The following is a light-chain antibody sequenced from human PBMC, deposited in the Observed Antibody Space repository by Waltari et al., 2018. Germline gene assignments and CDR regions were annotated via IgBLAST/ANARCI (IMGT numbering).Light chain of an antibody. CDR2: SAS. Sequence: SCMASQSINNYLAWYQQKPGQAPRLLIYSASNRATGIPARFSGSGSGTDFFLTISSLDPEDFAVYYCQQRSSWPRTFGQGTRVEIK. V-gene: IGKV3-11*01. CDR3: QQRSSWPRT. CDR1: QSINNY. J-gene: IGKJ1*01.